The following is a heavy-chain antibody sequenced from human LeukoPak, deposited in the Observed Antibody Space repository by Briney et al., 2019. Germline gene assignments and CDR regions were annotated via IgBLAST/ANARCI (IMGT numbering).Heavy chain of an antibody. V-gene: IGHV4-59*01. Sequence: LETLSLTCTVSGGSLINFYWSWIRQPPGKGLEWIGYIFYSGNTDYNPSLRSQVTISVDTSKNQFSLELSSVTAADTAVYYCASYGSGSYYRGDYFDYWGQGTLVTVSS. CDR1: GGSLINFY. CDR3: ASYGSGSYYRGDYFDY. CDR2: IFYSGNT. J-gene: IGHJ4*02. D-gene: IGHD3-10*01.